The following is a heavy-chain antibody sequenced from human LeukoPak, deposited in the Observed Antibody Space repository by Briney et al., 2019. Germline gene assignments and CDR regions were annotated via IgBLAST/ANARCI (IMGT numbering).Heavy chain of an antibody. CDR2: MKQDGSER. J-gene: IGHJ4*02. Sequence: GGSLRLSCAASGFTLSSYWMSWVRQAPGKGLEWVANMKQDGSERYYVDSVKGRFTISRDNAKNSLYLEMNSLRAEDTSVYYCARYKPQYRWDLYYFDYWGQGTLVTVST. D-gene: IGHD1-1*01. V-gene: IGHV3-7*01. CDR3: ARYKPQYRWDLYYFDY. CDR1: GFTLSSYW.